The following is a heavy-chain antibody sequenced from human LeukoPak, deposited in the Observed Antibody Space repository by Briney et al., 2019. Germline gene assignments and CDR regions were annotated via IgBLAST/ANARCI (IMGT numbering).Heavy chain of an antibody. J-gene: IGHJ4*02. Sequence: GGSLRLSCAASGFTVSDYSMSRVRQAPGKGLEWVAFIRYDGGDKYYADSVKGRFTISRDNSRNTLYLQMNSLRAEDTAVYYCAKDIANDGGNSIDYWGQGTLVTVSS. V-gene: IGHV3-30*02. CDR2: IRYDGGDK. CDR1: GFTVSDYS. D-gene: IGHD4-23*01. CDR3: AKDIANDGGNSIDY.